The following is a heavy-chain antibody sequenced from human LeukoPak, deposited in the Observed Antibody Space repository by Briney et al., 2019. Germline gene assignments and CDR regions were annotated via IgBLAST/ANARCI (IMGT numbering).Heavy chain of an antibody. J-gene: IGHJ4*02. CDR1: GFTFSNAW. V-gene: IGHV3-15*01. CDR2: IKSKTDGGTT. CDR3: TTHADYYDSSGLDY. Sequence: GGSLRLSCAASGFTFSNAWMSWVRQAPGKGLEWVGRIKSKTDGGTTDYAAPVKGRFTISRDDSKNTLYLQMNSLKTEDTAVYYRTTHADYYDSSGLDYWGQGTLVTVSS. D-gene: IGHD3-22*01.